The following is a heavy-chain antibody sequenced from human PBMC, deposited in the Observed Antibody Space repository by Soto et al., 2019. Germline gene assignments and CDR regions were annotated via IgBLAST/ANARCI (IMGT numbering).Heavy chain of an antibody. CDR3: ARGALDFWSGYSWFDP. D-gene: IGHD3-3*01. CDR1: GGSISSYY. Sequence: SETLSLTCTVSGGSISSYYWSWIRQPPGKGLEWIGYIYYSGSTNYNPSLKSRVTISVDTSKNQFSLKLSSVTAADTAVYYCARGALDFWSGYSWFDPWGQGTLVTVSS. CDR2: IYYSGST. V-gene: IGHV4-59*08. J-gene: IGHJ5*02.